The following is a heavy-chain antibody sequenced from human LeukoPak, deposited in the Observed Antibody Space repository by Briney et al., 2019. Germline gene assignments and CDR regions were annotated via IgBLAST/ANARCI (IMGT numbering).Heavy chain of an antibody. CDR1: GFTFDDYA. D-gene: IGHD3-16*01. V-gene: IGHV3-9*01. CDR2: ISWNSGSI. J-gene: IGHJ6*02. CDR3: AKEAPYVGMDV. Sequence: PGRSLRLSCAASGFTFDDYAMHWVRQAPGKGLEWVSGISWNSGSIGYADSVKGRFTISRDNSKNSLYLQMNSLRTEDTALYYCAKEAPYVGMDVWGQGTTVTVSS.